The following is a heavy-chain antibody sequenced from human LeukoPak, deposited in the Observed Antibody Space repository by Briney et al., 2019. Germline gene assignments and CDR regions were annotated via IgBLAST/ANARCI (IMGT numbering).Heavy chain of an antibody. J-gene: IGHJ4*02. Sequence: GASVKVSCKASGYTFTSYGISWVRQAPGQGLEWMGWISAYNGNTNYAQKLQGRVTMTTDTSTSTVYMELRSLRSDDTAVYYCARVKPVWGTVDYWGQGTLVTVSS. CDR3: ARVKPVWGTVDY. CDR2: ISAYNGNT. D-gene: IGHD3-16*01. V-gene: IGHV1-18*01. CDR1: GYTFTSYG.